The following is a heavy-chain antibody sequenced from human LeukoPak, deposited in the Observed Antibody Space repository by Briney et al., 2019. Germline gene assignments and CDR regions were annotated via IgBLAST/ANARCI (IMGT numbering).Heavy chain of an antibody. J-gene: IGHJ4*02. CDR3: ARLSGYSYGYGLVDY. V-gene: IGHV3-21*01. CDR2: ISSSSSYI. D-gene: IGHD5-18*01. Sequence: GGSLRLSCAASGFTFSRSSMNWVRQAPGKGLEWVSSISSSSSYIYYADSVKGRFTISRDNAKNSLYLQMNSLRAEDTAVYHCARLSGYSYGYGLVDYWGQGTLVTVSS. CDR1: GFTFSRSS.